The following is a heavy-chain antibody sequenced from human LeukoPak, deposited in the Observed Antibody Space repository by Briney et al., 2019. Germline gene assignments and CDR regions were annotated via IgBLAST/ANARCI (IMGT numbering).Heavy chain of an antibody. D-gene: IGHD1-26*01. CDR3: ARARGSFSYFFDY. CDR2: IWYDATKQ. CDR1: GFTFSTYA. V-gene: IGHV3-33*01. Sequence: QPGRSLRLSCAASGFTFSTYAMHWVRQAPGKGLEWVAIIWYDATKQYYADSVNGRFTISRDNSKNTLYLQMNSLRAEDTAVYYCARARGSFSYFFDYWGQGTLVTVSS. J-gene: IGHJ4*02.